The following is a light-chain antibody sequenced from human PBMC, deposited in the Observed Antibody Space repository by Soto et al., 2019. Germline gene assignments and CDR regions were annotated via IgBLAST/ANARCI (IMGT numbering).Light chain of an antibody. V-gene: IGKV3D-15*01. Sequence: EIVLTQSPATLCLSPGERATLSCRASQSVSRNLAWYQQKPGQAPRLLIYDASNRATGIPARFSGSGSVTEFTLTISSLQSEDFAVYYCQQYNKWPPRTFGQGTKVDIK. CDR3: QQYNKWPPRT. CDR2: DAS. J-gene: IGKJ1*01. CDR1: QSVSRN.